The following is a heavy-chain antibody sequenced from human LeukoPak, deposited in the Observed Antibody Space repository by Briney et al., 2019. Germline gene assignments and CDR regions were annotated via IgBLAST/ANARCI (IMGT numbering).Heavy chain of an antibody. CDR3: AKLYDFWASAFDI. CDR1: GFTFSSYG. CDR2: ISYDGSNK. J-gene: IGHJ3*02. V-gene: IGHV3-30*18. Sequence: GRSLRLSCAASGFTFSSYGMHWVRQAPGKGLEWVAVISYDGSNKYYADSVKGRFTISRDNSKNTLYLQMNSLRAEDTAVYYCAKLYDFWASAFDIWGQGTMVTVSS. D-gene: IGHD3-3*01.